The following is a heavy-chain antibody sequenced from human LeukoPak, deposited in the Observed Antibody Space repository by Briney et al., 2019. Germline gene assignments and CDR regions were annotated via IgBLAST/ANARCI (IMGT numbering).Heavy chain of an antibody. D-gene: IGHD1-26*01. V-gene: IGHV4-59*01. Sequence: PSETLSLTCTVSGGSISSYYWSWIRQPPGKGLEWIGYIYYSGSTNYNPSLKSRVTISVDTSKNQFSLKLSSVTAADTAVYYCAREGLGRGDAFDIWGQGTMVTVSS. J-gene: IGHJ3*02. CDR1: GGSISSYY. CDR2: IYYSGST. CDR3: AREGLGRGDAFDI.